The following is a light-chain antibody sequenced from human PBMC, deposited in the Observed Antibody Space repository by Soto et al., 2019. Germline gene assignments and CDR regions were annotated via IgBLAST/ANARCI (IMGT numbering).Light chain of an antibody. CDR1: QSISSW. CDR2: KAS. V-gene: IGKV1-5*03. J-gene: IGKJ1*01. CDR3: QQYNTYWT. Sequence: DIQMTQSPSTLSASVGDRVTITCRASQSISSWLAWYQQKPGKAPKLLTYKASILESGVPSRFSGSGSGAEFTLTISSLQPDDFATYYCQQYNTYWTFGQGTKVEIK.